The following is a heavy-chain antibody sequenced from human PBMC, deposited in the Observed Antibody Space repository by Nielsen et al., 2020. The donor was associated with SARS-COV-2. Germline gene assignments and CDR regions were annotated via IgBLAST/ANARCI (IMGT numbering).Heavy chain of an antibody. CDR1: GGSISSGGYY. V-gene: IGHV4-31*03. J-gene: IGHJ4*02. CDR2: IYYSGST. D-gene: IGHD3-3*01. Sequence: SETLSLTCTVSGGSISSGGYYWTWIRQHPGKGLECIGYIYYSGSTYYNPSLKSRVTISVDTSKNQFSLKLSSVTAADTAVYYCATGLGDFWSGYPIDYWGQGTLVTVSS. CDR3: ATGLGDFWSGYPIDY.